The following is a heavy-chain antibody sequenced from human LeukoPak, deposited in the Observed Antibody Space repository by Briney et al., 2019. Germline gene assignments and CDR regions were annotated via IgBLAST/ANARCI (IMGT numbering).Heavy chain of an antibody. CDR3: ARDWGGDITMVYYFDY. V-gene: IGHV3-30-3*01. Sequence: GGSLRLSCAASGFTFSSYAMHWVRQAPGKGLEWVAVISYDGSNKYSADSVKGRFTISRDNSKNALYLKMNSLRAEDTAVYYCARDWGGDITMVYYFDYWGQGTLVTVSS. D-gene: IGHD3-10*01. CDR1: GFTFSSYA. J-gene: IGHJ4*02. CDR2: ISYDGSNK.